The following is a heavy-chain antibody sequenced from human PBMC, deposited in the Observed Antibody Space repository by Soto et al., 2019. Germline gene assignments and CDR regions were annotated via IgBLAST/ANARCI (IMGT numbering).Heavy chain of an antibody. Sequence: ASVKVSCKASGYTFTSYDINWVRQATGQGLEWMGWMNPNSGNTGYAQKFQGRVTITRNTSTSTAYMELSSLRSEDTAVYYCASSPLRFLEWLAPSSLDYWGQGTLVTVSS. CDR2: MNPNSGNT. D-gene: IGHD3-3*01. V-gene: IGHV1-8*01. CDR1: GYTFTSYD. CDR3: ASSPLRFLEWLAPSSLDY. J-gene: IGHJ4*02.